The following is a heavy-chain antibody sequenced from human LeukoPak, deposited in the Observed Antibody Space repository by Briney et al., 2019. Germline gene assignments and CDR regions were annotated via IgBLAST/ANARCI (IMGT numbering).Heavy chain of an antibody. CDR1: GYTFATYD. Sequence: ASVKVSCKASGYTFATYDITWVRQAPGQGLEWMGWISSYNGNINYAQRLQGRVTMTTDTSTSTAYMELRSLRSDDTAVYYCARCVWFCPSDAFDIWGQGTMVTVSS. J-gene: IGHJ3*02. D-gene: IGHD3-10*01. CDR2: ISSYNGNI. CDR3: ARCVWFCPSDAFDI. V-gene: IGHV1-18*01.